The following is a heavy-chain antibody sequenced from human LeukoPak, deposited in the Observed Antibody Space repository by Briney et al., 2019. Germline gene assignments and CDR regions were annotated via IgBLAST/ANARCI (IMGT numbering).Heavy chain of an antibody. V-gene: IGHV3-23*01. CDR2: ISGSGTIT. CDR1: GFTFTDYA. Sequence: GGSLRLSCAASGFTFTDYAMNWVRQAPGKGLEWVSTISGSGTITYYADSVKGRFTISRDYSTNTLYLQMSSLRAEDTAIYYCAYLGLSSDWNDVPGPQIDYWGQGTPVTVSS. CDR3: AYLGLSSDWNDVPGPQIDY. D-gene: IGHD1-1*01. J-gene: IGHJ4*02.